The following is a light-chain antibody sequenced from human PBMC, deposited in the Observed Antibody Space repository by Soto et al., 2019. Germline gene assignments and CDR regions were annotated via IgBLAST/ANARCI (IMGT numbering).Light chain of an antibody. CDR3: QQYNDWPLT. J-gene: IGKJ4*01. V-gene: IGKV3-20*01. CDR2: GAS. CDR1: QSVTSNY. Sequence: EIVLTQSPATLSLSPGERATLSCRASQSVTSNYLAWYQQKPGQAPRLLISGASSRATGIPDRFSGSGSGTEFTLTIISLQSEDSAVYYCQQYNDWPLTFGGGNKVDIK.